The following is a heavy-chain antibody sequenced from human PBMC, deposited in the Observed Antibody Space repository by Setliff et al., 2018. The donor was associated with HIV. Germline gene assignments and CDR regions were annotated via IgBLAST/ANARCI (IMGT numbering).Heavy chain of an antibody. Sequence: ASVKVSCKASGYTFSSYDINWVRQATGQGLEWMGWMSPSTGNTGYVEKFQGRVTMTRNTATSTAYMDLRSLRSDDTAVYYCARGSSPVDYFDYWGLGTLVTV. V-gene: IGHV1-8*02. J-gene: IGHJ4*02. CDR1: GYTFSSYD. CDR2: MSPSTGNT. CDR3: ARGSSPVDYFDY.